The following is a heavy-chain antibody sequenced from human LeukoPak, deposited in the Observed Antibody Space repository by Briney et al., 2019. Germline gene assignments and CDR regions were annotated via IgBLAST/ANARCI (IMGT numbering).Heavy chain of an antibody. J-gene: IGHJ4*02. Sequence: SETLSLTCTVSGGSISSSSYYWGWIRQPPGKGLEWIGSIYYSGSTYYNPSLKSRVTISVDTSKNQFSLKLSSVTAADTAVYYCASTIPPMVRGVRDYWGQGTLVTVSS. D-gene: IGHD3-10*01. V-gene: IGHV4-39*01. CDR1: GGSISSSSYY. CDR2: IYYSGST. CDR3: ASTIPPMVRGVRDY.